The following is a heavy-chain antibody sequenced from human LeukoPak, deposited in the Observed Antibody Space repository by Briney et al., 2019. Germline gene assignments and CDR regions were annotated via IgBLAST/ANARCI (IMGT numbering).Heavy chain of an antibody. CDR1: GFTFSTYA. D-gene: IGHD4-17*01. J-gene: IGHJ4*02. CDR3: AREGYGDYSESSDY. V-gene: IGHV3-21*01. Sequence: PGGSLRLSCAASGFTFSTYAMNWVRQAPGKGLEWVSSIGGSSRSIYYADSVKGRFTISRDNAKNSLYLQMNTVRAEDTAVYYCAREGYGDYSESSDYWGQGTLVTVSS. CDR2: IGGSSRSI.